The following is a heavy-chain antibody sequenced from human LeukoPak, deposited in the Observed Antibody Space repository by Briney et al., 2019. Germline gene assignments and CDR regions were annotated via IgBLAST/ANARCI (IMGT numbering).Heavy chain of an antibody. CDR1: GYTFTSYY. Sequence: ASVKVSCKASGYTFTSYYMHWVRQAPGQGLEWMGWINPNSGGTNYAQKFQGRVTMTRDTSISTAYMELSRLRSDDTAVYYCARVDRFGELFGGIGVDYWGQGTLVTVSS. J-gene: IGHJ4*02. CDR3: ARVDRFGELFGGIGVDY. D-gene: IGHD3-10*01. CDR2: INPNSGGT. V-gene: IGHV1-2*02.